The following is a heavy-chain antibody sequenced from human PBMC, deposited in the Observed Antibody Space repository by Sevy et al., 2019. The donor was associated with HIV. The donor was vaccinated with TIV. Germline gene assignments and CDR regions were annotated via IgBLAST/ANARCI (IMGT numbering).Heavy chain of an antibody. Sequence: GGSLRLSCAASGFSFTSTWMAWVHQAPGKGLEWLANIREDGGLKNYADSVKGRFTISRDNAKNSLYLQMDSLSPEDTAVYYCVRDPGYSSLDIWGQGTMVTVSS. J-gene: IGHJ3*02. D-gene: IGHD6-13*01. CDR1: GFSFTSTW. V-gene: IGHV3-7*01. CDR2: IREDGGLK. CDR3: VRDPGYSSLDI.